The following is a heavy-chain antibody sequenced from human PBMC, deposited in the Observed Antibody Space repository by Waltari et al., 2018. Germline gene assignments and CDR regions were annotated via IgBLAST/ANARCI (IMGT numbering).Heavy chain of an antibody. CDR2: INPNSGGT. V-gene: IGHV1-2*02. Sequence: QVQLVQSGAEVKKPGASVKVSCKASGYTFTGYSLHWVRQAPGQGLEWMGWINPNSGGTNYAQKFQGRVTMTRDTSISTAYMELSRLRSDDTAVYYCARDRTDDPTGDFNYWGQGTLVTVSS. J-gene: IGHJ4*02. D-gene: IGHD7-27*01. CDR1: GYTFTGYS. CDR3: ARDRTDDPTGDFNY.